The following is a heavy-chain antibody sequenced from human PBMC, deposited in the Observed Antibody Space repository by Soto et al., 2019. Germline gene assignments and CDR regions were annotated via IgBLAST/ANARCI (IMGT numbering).Heavy chain of an antibody. V-gene: IGHV3-23*01. CDR1: GFTFSSYA. CDR2: ISTSGAYT. CDR3: AKDPYASPGAAGPYGKAV. Sequence: GGSLRLSCAASGFTFSSYAMSWVRQAPGKGLEWVSAISTSGAYTYYADSVKGRFTISRDNSKNTLYLQLNSPRAEDTAVYYCAKDPYASPGAAGPYGKAVWGQGTTVTVSS. J-gene: IGHJ6*02. D-gene: IGHD2-2*01.